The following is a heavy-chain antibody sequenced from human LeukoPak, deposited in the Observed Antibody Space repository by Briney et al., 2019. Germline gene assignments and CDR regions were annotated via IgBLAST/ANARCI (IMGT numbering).Heavy chain of an antibody. Sequence: SETLSLTCTVSGGSISSGDYYWSWIRQPPGKGLEWIGYIYYSGSTNYNPSLKSRVTISVDASKNQFSLKLSSVTAADTAVYYCARGAAAQYYYYYYGMDVWGQGTTVTVSS. V-gene: IGHV4-30-4*01. CDR1: GGSISSGDYY. CDR2: IYYSGST. CDR3: ARGAAAQYYYYYYGMDV. D-gene: IGHD2-2*01. J-gene: IGHJ6*02.